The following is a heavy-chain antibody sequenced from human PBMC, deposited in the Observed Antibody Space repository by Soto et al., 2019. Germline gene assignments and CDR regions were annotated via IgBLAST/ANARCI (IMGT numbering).Heavy chain of an antibody. CDR3: ARNSTVNGYYYYGMDV. V-gene: IGHV1-18*01. Sequence: QVQLVQSGAEVKKPGASVKVSCKASGYTFTSYGISWVRQAPGQGLEWMGWISAYNGNTNYAQKLQGRVTMTTDTATSTAYMELRSLRSDDTAVYYCARNSTVNGYYYYGMDVWGQGTTVTVSS. D-gene: IGHD2-8*01. CDR1: GYTFTSYG. CDR2: ISAYNGNT. J-gene: IGHJ6*02.